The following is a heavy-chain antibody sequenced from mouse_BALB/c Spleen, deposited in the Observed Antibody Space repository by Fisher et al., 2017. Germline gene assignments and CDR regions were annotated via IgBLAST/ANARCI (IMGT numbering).Heavy chain of an antibody. J-gene: IGHJ4*01. CDR3: ARWGLRAMDY. Sequence: KFKGKATFTADTSSNTAYMQLSSLTSEDSAVYYCARWGLRAMDYWGQGTSVTVSS. V-gene: IGHV1-9*01.